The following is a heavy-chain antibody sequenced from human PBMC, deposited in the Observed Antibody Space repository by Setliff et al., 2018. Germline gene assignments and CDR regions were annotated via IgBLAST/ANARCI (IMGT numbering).Heavy chain of an antibody. CDR3: ARGHLGELPHFDY. V-gene: IGHV4-59*01. J-gene: IGHJ4*02. CDR2: XXXXXXX. Sequence: PSETLSLTCTVSGGSISSYYWSWIRQPPGKGLEXIXYXXXXXXXXYNPXXKSRVTISVDTSKNQFSLKLSSVTAADTAVYYCARGHLGELPHFDYWGQGTQVTVSS. CDR1: GGSISSYY. D-gene: IGHD1-26*01.